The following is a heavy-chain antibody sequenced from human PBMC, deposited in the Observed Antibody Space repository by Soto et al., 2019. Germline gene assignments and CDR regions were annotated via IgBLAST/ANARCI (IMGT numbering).Heavy chain of an antibody. J-gene: IGHJ5*02. CDR3: ARHWIAGSSIP. Sequence: SETLSLTCSVSGDSISSSSQYWGWIRQPPGKGLEWIGSIHYSGTPYYNPSLKSRVTIFVDTSKNQLSLKLSSVTAADTAVYYCARHWIAGSSIPWGQGTLVTVSS. D-gene: IGHD2-21*01. CDR1: GDSISSSSQY. V-gene: IGHV4-39*01. CDR2: IHYSGTP.